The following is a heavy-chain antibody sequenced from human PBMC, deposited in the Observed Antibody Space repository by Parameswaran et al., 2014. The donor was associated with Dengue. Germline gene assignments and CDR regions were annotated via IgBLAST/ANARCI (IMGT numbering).Heavy chain of an antibody. V-gene: IGHV3-30*18. CDR2: ISYDGSNK. Sequence: VRQAPGKGLEWVAVISYDGSNKYYADSVKGRFTISRDNSKNTLYLQMNSLRAEDTAVYYCAKGNKVSYWGQGTLVTVSS. D-gene: IGHD2-8*01. J-gene: IGHJ4*02. CDR3: AKGNKVSY.